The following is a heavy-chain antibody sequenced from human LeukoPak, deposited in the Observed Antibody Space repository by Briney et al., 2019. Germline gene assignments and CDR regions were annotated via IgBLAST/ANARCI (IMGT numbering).Heavy chain of an antibody. Sequence: SETLSLTCAVSGGSISSGGYSWSWIRQPPGKGLEWIGYIYHSGSTYYNPSLKSRVTISVDRSKNQFSLKLSSVTAADTAVYYCARARRGYYDSSGYFPAYYFDYWGQGTLVTVSS. J-gene: IGHJ4*02. D-gene: IGHD3-22*01. CDR1: GGSISSGGYS. CDR2: IYHSGST. CDR3: ARARRGYYDSSGYFPAYYFDY. V-gene: IGHV4-30-2*01.